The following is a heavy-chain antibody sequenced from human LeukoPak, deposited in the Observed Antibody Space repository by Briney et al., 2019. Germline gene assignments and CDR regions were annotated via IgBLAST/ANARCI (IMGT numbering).Heavy chain of an antibody. V-gene: IGHV3-30*02. CDR3: AKDFAIFGVVPIDL. CDR2: IRYDGSNK. J-gene: IGHJ2*01. D-gene: IGHD3-3*01. Sequence: GGSLRLSCAASGFTFSSYGMHWVRQAPGKGLEWVAFIRYDGSNKYYADSVKGRFTISRDNSKNTLYLQMNSLRAEDTAVYYCAKDFAIFGVVPIDLWGRGTLVTVSS. CDR1: GFTFSSYG.